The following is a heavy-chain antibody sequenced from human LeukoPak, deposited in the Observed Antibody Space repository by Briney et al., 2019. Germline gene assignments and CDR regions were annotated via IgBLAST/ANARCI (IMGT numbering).Heavy chain of an antibody. D-gene: IGHD3-3*01. CDR3: ARDRAAFGVVQVGY. CDR2: INSDGTNT. J-gene: IGHJ4*02. Sequence: GGSLRLSCAASTFTFSRYWMHWVRQAPGKGLVWVSRINSDGTNTYYADSVKGRFTISRDNTKNTLYLQMNSLRTEDTAVYYCARDRAAFGVVQVGYWGQGTLVTVSS. V-gene: IGHV3-74*01. CDR1: TFTFSRYW.